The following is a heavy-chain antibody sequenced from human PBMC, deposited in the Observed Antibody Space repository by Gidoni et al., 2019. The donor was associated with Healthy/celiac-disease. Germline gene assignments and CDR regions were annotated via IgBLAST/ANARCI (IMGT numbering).Heavy chain of an antibody. CDR1: GFTFSSYG. D-gene: IGHD1-26*01. J-gene: IGHJ4*02. CDR3: ARDWEYPEFDY. CDR2: ISDDGRKK. V-gene: IGHV3-30*06. Sequence: QVQLVESGVGLVRAWRSLSLYCAASGFTFSSYGMHWLRQAPGKGLEGVAVISDDGRKKYYADSGKGRFTISRDNSKNTLYLQMNSLRAEETEVYYCARDWEYPEFDYWGQGTLVTVSS.